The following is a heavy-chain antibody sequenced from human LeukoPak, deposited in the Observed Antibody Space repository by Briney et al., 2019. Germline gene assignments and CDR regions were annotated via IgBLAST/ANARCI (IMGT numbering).Heavy chain of an antibody. CDR3: ARPHYGDSPPYYFDY. V-gene: IGHV5-51*01. Sequence: GESLKISCKGSGYIFISYWIGWVRQMPGKGREWMGIFYPGDSDTRYSPSFQGQVTISADKSITTAYLQWSSLKASDTAMYYCARPHYGDSPPYYFDYWGQGTLVTVSS. CDR1: GYIFISYW. D-gene: IGHD4-17*01. J-gene: IGHJ4*02. CDR2: FYPGDSDT.